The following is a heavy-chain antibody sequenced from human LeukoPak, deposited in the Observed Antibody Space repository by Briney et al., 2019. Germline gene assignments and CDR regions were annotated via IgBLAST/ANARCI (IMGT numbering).Heavy chain of an antibody. J-gene: IGHJ4*02. V-gene: IGHV1-69*13. CDR3: ARGPVLLWFGEWQASRFDY. Sequence: ASVKVSCKASGGTFSSYAISWVRQAPGQGLEWMGGIIPIFGTANYAQKFQGRVTITADESTSTAYMELSSLRSEDTAVYYCARGPVLLWFGEWQASRFDYWGQGTRVTVSA. CDR2: IIPIFGTA. CDR1: GGTFSSYA. D-gene: IGHD3-10*01.